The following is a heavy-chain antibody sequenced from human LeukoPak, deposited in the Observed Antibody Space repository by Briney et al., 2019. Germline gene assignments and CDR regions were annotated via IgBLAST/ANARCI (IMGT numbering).Heavy chain of an antibody. CDR2: INYSGST. Sequence: PSETLSLTCTVSGGSISSYYWSWIRQPPGKGLEWIGYINYSGSTNYNPSLKSRVTISVDTSKNQFSLKLSSVTAADTAVYYCARDVVPAAPVHYYYGMDVWGQGTTVTVSS. D-gene: IGHD2-2*01. V-gene: IGHV4-59*12. J-gene: IGHJ6*02. CDR3: ARDVVPAAPVHYYYGMDV. CDR1: GGSISSYY.